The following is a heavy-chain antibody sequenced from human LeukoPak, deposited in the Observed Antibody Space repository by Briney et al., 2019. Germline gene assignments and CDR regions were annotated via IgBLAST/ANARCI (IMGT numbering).Heavy chain of an antibody. CDR2: ISGNGGST. CDR1: GFTFSNYA. V-gene: IGHV3-23*01. D-gene: IGHD4-17*01. Sequence: GGSLRFSCAASGFTFSNYAMNWVRQAPGKGLEWVSGISGNGGSTYYADSVKGRFTISRDNSKNTLYVQMNSLRAEDTAIYYCALVTTDRPFDYWGQGTLVTVSS. J-gene: IGHJ4*02. CDR3: ALVTTDRPFDY.